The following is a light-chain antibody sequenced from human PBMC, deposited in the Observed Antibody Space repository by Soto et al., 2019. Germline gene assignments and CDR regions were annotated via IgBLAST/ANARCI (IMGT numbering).Light chain of an antibody. CDR3: QQYNDWPMYS. CDR2: GAS. CDR1: QSVYNK. V-gene: IGKV3-15*01. J-gene: IGKJ2*01. Sequence: EIVMTQSPATLSVSPGERATLSCRASQSVYNKFAWYQQRPGQAPRLLIYGASTRATGIPARFSGGGSGTEFSLTISSLQSEDFAVYYCQQYNDWPMYSFCQGTRLEIK.